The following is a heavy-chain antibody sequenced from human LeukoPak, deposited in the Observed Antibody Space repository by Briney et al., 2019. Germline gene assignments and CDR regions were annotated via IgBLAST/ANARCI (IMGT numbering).Heavy chain of an antibody. V-gene: IGHV1-2*02. CDR2: INCNNGDT. J-gene: IGHJ4*02. D-gene: IGHD3-10*01. CDR1: GYTFTGYY. CDR3: ARNGEI. Sequence: ASVKVSCKTSGYTFTGYYMHWMRQAPGQGLEWMGWINCNNGDTIYAQKFEGRVTVTRDTSISTAYMELSRLEYDDTAVYYCARNGEIWGQGTLATVSS.